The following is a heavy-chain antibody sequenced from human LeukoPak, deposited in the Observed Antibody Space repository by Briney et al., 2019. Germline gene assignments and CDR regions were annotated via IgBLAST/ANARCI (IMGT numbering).Heavy chain of an antibody. J-gene: IGHJ4*02. Sequence: SETLSLTCTVSGGSISSHYWSWLRQPPGKGLEWIGYIYYSGSTNYNPSLKSRVTISVDPSKNQFSLKLSAVTAADTAVYYCGRELYGSGGYFDFWGQGTLVTVSS. CDR3: GRELYGSGGYFDF. V-gene: IGHV4-59*11. CDR1: GGSISSHY. D-gene: IGHD3-10*01. CDR2: IYYSGST.